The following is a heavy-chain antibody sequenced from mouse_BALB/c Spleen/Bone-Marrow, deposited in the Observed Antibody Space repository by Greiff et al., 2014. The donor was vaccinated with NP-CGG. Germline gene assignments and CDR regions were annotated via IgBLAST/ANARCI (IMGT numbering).Heavy chain of an antibody. CDR1: GYTFTSYW. V-gene: IGHV1S81*02. CDR2: INPSNGRT. CDR3: ARYATATHWFAS. D-gene: IGHD1-2*01. J-gene: IGHJ3*01. Sequence: QVQLQQSGAELVKPGASVKLSCKASGYTFTSYWMHWVKQRPGQGLEWIGEINPSNGRTNYNEKFKNKATLTVDKSSSTAYMQLSSLTSEDSAVYYCARYATATHWFASSRQ.